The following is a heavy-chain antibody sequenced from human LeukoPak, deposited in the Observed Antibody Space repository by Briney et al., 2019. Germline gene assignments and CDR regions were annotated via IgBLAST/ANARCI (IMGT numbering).Heavy chain of an antibody. CDR3: ARAQAAAVPKIDY. Sequence: MASETLSLTCTVSGGSISSSSYYWGWIRQPPGKGLEWIGSKYHSGSTYNNPSLKSRVTISVDTSKNQFSLKLSSVTAADTAVYYCARAQAAAVPKIDYWGQGTLVTVSS. CDR2: KYHSGST. D-gene: IGHD6-13*01. V-gene: IGHV4-39*07. CDR1: GGSISSSSYY. J-gene: IGHJ4*02.